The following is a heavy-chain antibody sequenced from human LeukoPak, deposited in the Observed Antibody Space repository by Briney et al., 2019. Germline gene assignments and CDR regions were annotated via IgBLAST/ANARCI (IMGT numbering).Heavy chain of an antibody. D-gene: IGHD3-22*01. CDR3: ARGTPSRDPYYYDSSGYLNY. CDR1: GFTFSNYG. J-gene: IGHJ4*02. Sequence: PGGSLRLSCAASGFTFSNYGMSWVRQAPGKGLEWVSSIRSSGDSTYYADSVKGRFTISRDNAKNSLYLQMNSLRAEDTAVYYCARGTPSRDPYYYDSSGYLNYWGQGTLVTVSS. V-gene: IGHV3-23*01. CDR2: IRSSGDST.